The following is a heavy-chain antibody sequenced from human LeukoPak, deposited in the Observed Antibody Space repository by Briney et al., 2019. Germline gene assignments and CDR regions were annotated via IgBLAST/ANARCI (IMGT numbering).Heavy chain of an antibody. J-gene: IGHJ6*02. CDR3: ARQRVYCSSTSCYLGSGMDV. CDR1: GGSFSGYY. D-gene: IGHD2-2*01. CDR2: INHSGST. V-gene: IGHV4-34*01. Sequence: PSETLSLTCAVYGGSFSGYYWSWIRQPPGKGLEWIGEINHSGSTNYNPSLKSRVTISVDTSENQFSLKLSSVTAADTAVYYCARQRVYCSSTSCYLGSGMDVWGQGTTVTVSS.